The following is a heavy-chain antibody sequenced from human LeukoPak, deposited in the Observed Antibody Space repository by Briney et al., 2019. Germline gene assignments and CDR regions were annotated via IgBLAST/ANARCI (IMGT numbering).Heavy chain of an antibody. CDR3: ARGIAAAGSFKY. CDR1: GGSISSSSYY. D-gene: IGHD6-13*01. CDR2: IYYSGST. V-gene: IGHV4-39*01. J-gene: IGHJ4*02. Sequence: PSETLSLTCTVSGGSISSSSYYWGWIRQPPGKGLEWIGSIYYSGSTYYNPSLKSRATISVDTSKNQFSLKLSSVTAADTAVYYCARGIAAAGSFKYWGQGTLVTVSS.